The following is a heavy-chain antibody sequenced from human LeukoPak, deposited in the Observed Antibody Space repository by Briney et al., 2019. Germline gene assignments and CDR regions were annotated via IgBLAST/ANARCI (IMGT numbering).Heavy chain of an antibody. CDR3: ARGTYYYDSSGYYDPYYYYGMDV. CDR2: INHSGSA. CDR1: GGSFSGYY. Sequence: PSETLSLTCAVSGGSFSGYYWTWIRQPPGKGLEWIGEINHSGSANYNPSLKSRVTISVDTSKNQFSLKLSSVTAADTAVYYCARGTYYYDSSGYYDPYYYYGMDVWGQGTTVTVSS. V-gene: IGHV4-34*01. D-gene: IGHD3-22*01. J-gene: IGHJ6*02.